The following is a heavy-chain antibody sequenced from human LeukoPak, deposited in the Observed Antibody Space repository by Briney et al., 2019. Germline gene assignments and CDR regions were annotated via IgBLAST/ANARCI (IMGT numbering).Heavy chain of an antibody. Sequence: PSETLSLTCAVYGGSFSGYYWSWIRQPPGKGLEWIGEINHSGSTNCNPSLKSRVTISVDTSKNQFSLKLSSVTAADTAVYYCAGYYDSSGYYYGAFDIWGQGTMVTVSS. CDR1: GGSFSGYY. V-gene: IGHV4-34*01. J-gene: IGHJ3*02. CDR2: INHSGST. CDR3: AGYYDSSGYYYGAFDI. D-gene: IGHD3-22*01.